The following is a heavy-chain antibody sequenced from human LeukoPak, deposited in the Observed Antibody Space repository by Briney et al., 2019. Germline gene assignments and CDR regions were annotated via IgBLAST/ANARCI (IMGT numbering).Heavy chain of an antibody. D-gene: IGHD2-2*01. V-gene: IGHV1-69*04. CDR3: AGFQLTPGGAAFDI. CDR1: GGTFSSYA. J-gene: IGHJ3*02. CDR2: IIPILGIA. Sequence: VKVSCKASGGTFSSYAISWVRQAPGQGLEWMGRIIPILGIANYAQKFQGRVTITADESTSTAYMELSSLRSEDTAVYYCAGFQLTPGGAAFDIWGQGTMVTVSS.